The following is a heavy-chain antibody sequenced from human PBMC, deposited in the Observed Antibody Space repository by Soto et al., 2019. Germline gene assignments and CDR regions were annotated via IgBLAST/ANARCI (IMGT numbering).Heavy chain of an antibody. CDR3: ARLGYGDYADAFDI. Sequence: PGGSLRLSCAASGFTFSSYSMNWVRQAPGKGLEWVSYISSSSSTIYYADSVKGRFTISRDNAKNSLYLQMNSLRAEDTAVYYCARLGYGDYADAFDIWGQGTMVTVSS. V-gene: IGHV3-48*01. D-gene: IGHD4-17*01. CDR1: GFTFSSYS. CDR2: ISSSSSTI. J-gene: IGHJ3*02.